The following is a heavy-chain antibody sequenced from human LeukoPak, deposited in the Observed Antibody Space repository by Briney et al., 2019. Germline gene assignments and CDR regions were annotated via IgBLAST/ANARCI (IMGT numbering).Heavy chain of an antibody. Sequence: GGSLRLSCAASGFTVSNNYMTWVRQAPGKGLEWASVIYSDGSTYYADSVKGRFTISRDNSKNTLFLQMNSLTPEDTAVYYCANLPSSWGQGTLVTVSS. V-gene: IGHV3-66*02. J-gene: IGHJ5*02. D-gene: IGHD2-2*01. CDR2: IYSDGST. CDR1: GFTVSNNY. CDR3: ANLPSS.